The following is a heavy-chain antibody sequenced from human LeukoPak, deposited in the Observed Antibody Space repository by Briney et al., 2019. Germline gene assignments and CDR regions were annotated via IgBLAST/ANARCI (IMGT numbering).Heavy chain of an antibody. V-gene: IGHV4-38-2*01. CDR2: IYHSGST. CDR1: GYSISSGYY. D-gene: IGHD6-13*01. J-gene: IGHJ5*02. CDR3: ARPHRRIAAAGTKGGNWFDP. Sequence: SETLSLTCAVSGYSISSGYYWGWIRQPPGKGLEWIGSIYHSGSTYYNPSLKSRVTISVDTSKNQFSLKLSSVTAADTAVYYCARPHRRIAAAGTKGGNWFDPWGQGTLVTVSS.